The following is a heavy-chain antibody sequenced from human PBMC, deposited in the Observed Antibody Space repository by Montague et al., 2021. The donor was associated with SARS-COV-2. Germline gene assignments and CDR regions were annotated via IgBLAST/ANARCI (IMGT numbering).Heavy chain of an antibody. J-gene: IGHJ3*02. V-gene: IGHV4-59*08. D-gene: IGHD3-10*01. CDR1: GGSRRSYY. Sequence: SETLSLTCTVSGGSRRSYYWSWIRQPPGKGREGIGYIYYSGSTNYNPYVKSRVTISVDTSKNQFSLKLSSVTAADTAVYYCARHTSERITMVQAFDIWGQGTMVTVSS. CDR2: IYYSGST. CDR3: ARHTSERITMVQAFDI.